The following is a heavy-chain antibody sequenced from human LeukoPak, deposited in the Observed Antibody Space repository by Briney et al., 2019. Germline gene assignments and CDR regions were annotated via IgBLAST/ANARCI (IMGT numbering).Heavy chain of an antibody. D-gene: IGHD2-2*01. CDR3: ASAYCSSTSCTWNWFDP. V-gene: IGHV1-46*01. J-gene: IGHJ5*02. CDR1: GYTFTSYY. Sequence: GASVNVSCKASGYTFTSYYMHWVRQAPGQGLEWMGIINPSGGSTSYAQKFQGRVTMTRDTSTSTVYMELSSLRSEDTAVYYCASAYCSSTSCTWNWFDPWGQGTLVTVSS. CDR2: INPSGGST.